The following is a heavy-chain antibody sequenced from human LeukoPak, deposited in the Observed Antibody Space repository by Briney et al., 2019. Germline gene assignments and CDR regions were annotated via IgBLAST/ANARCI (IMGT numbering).Heavy chain of an antibody. CDR1: GGTFSSYA. D-gene: IGHD3-3*01. V-gene: IGHV1-69*06. J-gene: IGHJ6*03. CDR2: IIPIFGTA. CDR3: ARENYDFWSGYYFAFDYYYYMDV. Sequence: SVKVSCKASGGTFSSYAISWVRQAPGQGLEWMGGIIPIFGTANYAQKFQGRVTITADKSTSTAYMELSSLRSEDTAVYYCARENYDFWSGYYFAFDYYYYMDVWGKGTTVTVSS.